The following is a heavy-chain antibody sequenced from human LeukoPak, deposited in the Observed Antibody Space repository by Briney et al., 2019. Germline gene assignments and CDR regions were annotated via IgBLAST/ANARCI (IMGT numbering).Heavy chain of an antibody. CDR3: AKDRSGWFFDY. J-gene: IGHJ4*02. Sequence: PGGSLRLSCAASGFTFSSYGMHWVRQAPGKGLEWVAVISYDGSNKYYADSVKGRFTISRDNSKNTLYLQMNSLRAGDTAVYYCAKDRSGWFFDYGGQGTLVTVSS. D-gene: IGHD6-19*01. V-gene: IGHV3-30*18. CDR1: GFTFSSYG. CDR2: ISYDGSNK.